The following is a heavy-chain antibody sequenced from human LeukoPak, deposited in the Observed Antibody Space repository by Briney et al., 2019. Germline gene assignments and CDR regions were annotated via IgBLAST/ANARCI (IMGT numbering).Heavy chain of an antibody. CDR2: INSDGSST. D-gene: IGHD6-19*01. Sequence: GGSLRLPCAASGFTFSSYWMHWVRQAPGKGLVWVSRINSDGSSTSYADSVKGRFTISRDNAKNTLYLQMNSPRAEDTAVYYCARPGIAVAYSVDWFDPWGQGTLVTVSS. CDR3: ARPGIAVAYSVDWFDP. CDR1: GFTFSSYW. V-gene: IGHV3-74*01. J-gene: IGHJ5*02.